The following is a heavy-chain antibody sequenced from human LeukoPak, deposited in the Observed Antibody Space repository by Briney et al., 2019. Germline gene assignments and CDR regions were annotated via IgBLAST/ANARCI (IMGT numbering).Heavy chain of an antibody. D-gene: IGHD3-3*01. V-gene: IGHV4-34*01. CDR2: INHSGST. CDR1: GGSFSGYY. J-gene: IGHJ4*02. Sequence: PSETLSLTGAVYGGSFSGYYWSWIRQPPGKGLEWIGEINHSGSTNYNPSLKSRVTISVDTSKNQFSLKLSSVTAADTAVHYCARGSPFFPFDYWGQGTLVTVSS. CDR3: ARGSPFFPFDY.